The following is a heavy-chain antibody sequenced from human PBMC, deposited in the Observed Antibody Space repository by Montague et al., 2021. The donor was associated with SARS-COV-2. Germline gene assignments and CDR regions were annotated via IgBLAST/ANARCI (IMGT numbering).Heavy chain of an antibody. CDR2: IYSGGST. J-gene: IGHJ3*02. V-gene: IGHV3-53*01. CDR1: GLIVSSNY. Sequence: SLRLSCAASGLIVSSNYMSWVRQAPGKGLEWVSVIYSGGSTYYADSVKGRFTISRDNSKNTLYLQMNTLSAEDTAVYYCARGRGVITFGGVIGYDAFDIWGQGTMVTVSS. CDR3: ARGRGVITFGGVIGYDAFDI. D-gene: IGHD3-16*02.